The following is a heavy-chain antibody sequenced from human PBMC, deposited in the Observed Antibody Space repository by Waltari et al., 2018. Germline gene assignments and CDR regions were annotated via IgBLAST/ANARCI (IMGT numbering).Heavy chain of an antibody. V-gene: IGHV3-23*03. D-gene: IGHD3-16*01. J-gene: IGHJ4*02. CDR2: IYGGGST. CDR1: GFTFSSYA. CDR3: ANSRRGGMGGYDY. Sequence: EVQLLESGGGLVQPGGSLRLSCAASGFTFSSYAMSWVRPAPGKGLEWVSVIYGGGSTYYADSVKGRFTISRDNSKNTLYLQMNSLRAEDTAVYYCANSRRGGMGGYDYWGQGTLVTVSS.